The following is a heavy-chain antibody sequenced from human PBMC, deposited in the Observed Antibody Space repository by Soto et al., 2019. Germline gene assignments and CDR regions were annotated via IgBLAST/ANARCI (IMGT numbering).Heavy chain of an antibody. CDR3: AKEENQYCSGGSCYYGY. V-gene: IGHV3-23*01. CDR2: ISGSGGST. Sequence: EVQLLESGGGLVQPGGSLRLSCAASGFTFSSYAMSWVRQAPGKGLEWVLAISGSGGSTYYADSVKGRFTISRDNSKNTLYLQMNSLRAEDTAVYYCAKEENQYCSGGSCYYGYWGQGTLVTVSS. J-gene: IGHJ4*02. D-gene: IGHD2-15*01. CDR1: GFTFSSYA.